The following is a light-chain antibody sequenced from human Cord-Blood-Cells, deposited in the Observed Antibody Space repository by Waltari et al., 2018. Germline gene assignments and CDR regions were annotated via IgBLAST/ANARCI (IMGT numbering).Light chain of an antibody. V-gene: IGKV4-1*01. J-gene: IGKJ2*01. Sequence: DIVMTQSPDSLAVSLGERGTINCKSSQSVLYSSNNKNYLAWYKQKPGQPPKLRIYWASTRESGVPDRFSGSGSGTDFTLTISSLQAEDVAVYYCQQYYSTPPYTFGQGTKLEIK. CDR3: QQYYSTPPYT. CDR1: QSVLYSSNNKNY. CDR2: WAS.